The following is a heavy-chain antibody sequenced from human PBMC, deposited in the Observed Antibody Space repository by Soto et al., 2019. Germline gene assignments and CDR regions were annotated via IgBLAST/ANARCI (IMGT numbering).Heavy chain of an antibody. CDR3: AGFSRITIFGVVRDY. D-gene: IGHD3-3*01. CDR2: INHSGST. CDR1: GGSFSGYY. V-gene: IGHV4-34*01. J-gene: IGHJ4*02. Sequence: QVQLQQWGAGLLKPSETLSLTCAVYGGSFSGYYWSWIRQPPGKGLEWIGEINHSGSTNYNPSLKSRVTISVDTSKNQFSLKLSSVTAADTAVYYCAGFSRITIFGVVRDYWCQGTLVTVSS.